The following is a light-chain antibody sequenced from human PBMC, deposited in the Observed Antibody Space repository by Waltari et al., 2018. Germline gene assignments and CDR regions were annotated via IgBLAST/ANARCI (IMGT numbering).Light chain of an antibody. CDR3: SSYTTTSTLLVV. V-gene: IGLV2-14*03. J-gene: IGLJ2*01. CDR2: DVN. CDR1: SSDIGSYNY. Sequence: QSALTQPASVSGSPGQSITISSTGTSSDIGSYNYASWYQHHPDKAPKLMIFDVNNRPSGVSDRFSGSKSGNTASLTISGLQAEDEADYYCSSYTTTSTLLVVFGGGTKLTVL.